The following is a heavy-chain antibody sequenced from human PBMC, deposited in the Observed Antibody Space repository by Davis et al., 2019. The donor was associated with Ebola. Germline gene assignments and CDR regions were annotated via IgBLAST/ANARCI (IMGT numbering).Heavy chain of an antibody. CDR1: GFTFGDYA. J-gene: IGHJ3*02. CDR3: AKHQVYCSTTNCYI. V-gene: IGHV3-23*01. Sequence: PGGSLRLSCTASGFTFGDYAMSWFRQAPGKGLEWVSGISGTDGSTSYADSGKGRFTISRDDSKNTLYLQMNSLRVEDTAIYYCAKHQVYCSTTNCYIWGQGTMVTVSS. D-gene: IGHD2-2*01. CDR2: ISGTDGST.